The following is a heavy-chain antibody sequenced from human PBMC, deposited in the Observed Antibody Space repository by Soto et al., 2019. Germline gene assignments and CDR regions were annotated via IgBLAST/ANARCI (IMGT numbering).Heavy chain of an antibody. Sequence: GGSLRLSCAASGFTFRNYAMSWFRQAPGKGLEWVSSISGNGDSTFYADSVKGRFTISRDNSGSTLYLQMTSLRAEDTAVYYCAKDLRDFWSGRHIASWGPGTLVTVSS. CDR3: AKDLRDFWSGRHIAS. J-gene: IGHJ5*02. V-gene: IGHV3-23*01. CDR2: ISGNGDST. D-gene: IGHD3-3*01. CDR1: GFTFRNYA.